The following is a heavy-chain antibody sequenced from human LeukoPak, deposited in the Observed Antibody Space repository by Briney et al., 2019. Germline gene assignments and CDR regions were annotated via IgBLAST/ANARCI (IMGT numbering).Heavy chain of an antibody. CDR3: ARGPITMVRGVIIPNWFDP. D-gene: IGHD3-10*01. J-gene: IGHJ5*02. CDR2: MNPNSGNT. Sequence: ASVKVSCKASGYTFTSYDINWVRQATGQGLEWMGWMNPNSGNTGYAQKFQGRVTITRNTSISTAYMELSSLRSEDMAVYYCARGPITMVRGVIIPNWFDPWGQGTLVTVSS. CDR1: GYTFTSYD. V-gene: IGHV1-8*03.